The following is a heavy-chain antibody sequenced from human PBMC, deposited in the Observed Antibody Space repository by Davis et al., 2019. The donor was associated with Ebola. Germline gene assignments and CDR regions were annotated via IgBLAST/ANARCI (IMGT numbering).Heavy chain of an antibody. Sequence: GESLKISCAASGFTFSSYSMHWVRQAPGKGLEWVSYISSSSSTIYYADSVKGRFTLSRDNAKNSLYLQMNSLRDEDTVVYYCSRTVVTQTGYWGQGTLVTVSS. V-gene: IGHV3-48*02. J-gene: IGHJ4*02. CDR3: SRTVVTQTGY. D-gene: IGHD4-23*01. CDR1: GFTFSSYS. CDR2: ISSSSSTI.